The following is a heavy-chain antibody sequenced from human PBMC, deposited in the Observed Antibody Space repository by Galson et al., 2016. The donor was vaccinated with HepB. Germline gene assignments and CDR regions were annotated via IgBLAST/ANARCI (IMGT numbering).Heavy chain of an antibody. CDR3: AREYNGKSYFDY. V-gene: IGHV4-4*02. Sequence: SETLSLTCAVSGGSISSDHWWTWVRQPPGKGLEWIGQIYHSGRTNYNPSLKSRVTISVDKSKNQFSLKLTPVTAADTAVYYCAREYNGKSYFDYWGQGTLATVSS. CDR2: IYHSGRT. D-gene: IGHD1-26*01. J-gene: IGHJ4*02. CDR1: GGSISSDHW.